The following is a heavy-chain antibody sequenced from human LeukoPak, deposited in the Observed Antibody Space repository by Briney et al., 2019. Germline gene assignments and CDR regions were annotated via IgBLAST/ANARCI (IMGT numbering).Heavy chain of an antibody. CDR1: GLTFSSYS. D-gene: IGHD1-26*01. J-gene: IGHJ4*02. Sequence: PGGSLRLSCAASGLTFSSYSMNWVRQAPGKGLEWVSYISSSSSTIYYADSVKGRFTISRDNAKNSLYLQMNSLRAEDTAVYYCARDLARIVGATRVYWGQGTLVTVSS. V-gene: IGHV3-48*01. CDR2: ISSSSSTI. CDR3: ARDLARIVGATRVY.